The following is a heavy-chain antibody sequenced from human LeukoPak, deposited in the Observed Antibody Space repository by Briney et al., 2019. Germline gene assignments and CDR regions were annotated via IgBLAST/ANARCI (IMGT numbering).Heavy chain of an antibody. Sequence: SETLSLTCTVSGGSISSYYWSWIRQPAGKGLEWIGRIYPSGSTNYNPSLKSRVTLSVDTSKSQFSLKLSSVTAADTAMYYCARYYDSSGHAFDIWGQGTMVTVSS. CDR2: IYPSGST. CDR1: GGSISSYY. V-gene: IGHV4-4*07. D-gene: IGHD3-22*01. J-gene: IGHJ3*02. CDR3: ARYYDSSGHAFDI.